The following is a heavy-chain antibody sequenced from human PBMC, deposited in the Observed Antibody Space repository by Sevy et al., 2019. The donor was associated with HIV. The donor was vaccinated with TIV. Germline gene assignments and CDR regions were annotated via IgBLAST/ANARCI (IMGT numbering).Heavy chain of an antibody. Sequence: GGSLRLSCAASGFTFRRYCMSWVRQAPGKGLEWVSGISGSGGSTFYADSVKGRFTISRDNSKNTLYLQMNSLRAEDTAVFYCAKDINIQYYSESSGDPYYFDYWGQGTLVTVSS. J-gene: IGHJ4*02. CDR2: ISGSGGST. V-gene: IGHV3-23*01. D-gene: IGHD2-21*02. CDR1: GFTFRRYC. CDR3: AKDINIQYYSESSGDPYYFDY.